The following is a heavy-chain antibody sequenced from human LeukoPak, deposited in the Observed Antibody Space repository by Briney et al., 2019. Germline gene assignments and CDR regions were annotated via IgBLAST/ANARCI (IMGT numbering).Heavy chain of an antibody. Sequence: SETLSLTCTVSGGSISTSSYYWTWIRQPPGKGLEWIGYIYYSGSTNYNPSLKSRVTISVDTSKNQFSLKLTSVTAADTAVYYCARGVNSGYFDYCGQGTLVTVSS. CDR3: ARGVNSGYFDY. J-gene: IGHJ4*02. D-gene: IGHD1-26*01. CDR2: IYYSGST. V-gene: IGHV4-61*01. CDR1: GGSISTSSYY.